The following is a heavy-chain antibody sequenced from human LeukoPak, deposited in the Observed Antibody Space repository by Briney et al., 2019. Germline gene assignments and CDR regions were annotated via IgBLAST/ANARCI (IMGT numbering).Heavy chain of an antibody. CDR2: TYYRSKWYN. V-gene: IGHV6-1*01. CDR1: GDSVSSNSAA. J-gene: IGHJ6*02. CDR3: ARARVATDAFNYYYYGVDV. D-gene: IGHD5-12*01. Sequence: SQTLSLTCAISGDSVSSNSAAWNWIRQSPSRGLEWLGGTYYRSKWYNDYAVSVKSRITINPDTSKNQFSLQLNSVTPEDTAVYYCARARVATDAFNYYYYGVDVWGQGTTVTVSS.